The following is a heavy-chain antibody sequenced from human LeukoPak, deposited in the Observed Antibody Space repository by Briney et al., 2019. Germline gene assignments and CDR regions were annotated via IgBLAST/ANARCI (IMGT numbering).Heavy chain of an antibody. J-gene: IGHJ4*02. CDR3: ARQDNTDNNGFGF. Sequence: GASVKVSCKASGYTFTGYYMHWVRQAPGQGLEWMGWINPNSGGTNYAQKFQGGVTMTRDTSISTAYMELSRLRSDDTAVYYCARQDNTDNNGFGFWGQGTLLTVSS. CDR1: GYTFTGYY. D-gene: IGHD1/OR15-1a*01. CDR2: INPNSGGT. V-gene: IGHV1-2*02.